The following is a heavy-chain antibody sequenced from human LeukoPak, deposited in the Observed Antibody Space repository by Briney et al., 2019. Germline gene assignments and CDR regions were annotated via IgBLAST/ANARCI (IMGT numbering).Heavy chain of an antibody. V-gene: IGHV3-21*01. CDR3: ARERYCSGGSCFLFDY. CDR2: ISSSSSYI. J-gene: IGHJ4*02. Sequence: PGGSLRLSCAASGFTFNSYSMNWVRQAPGKGLEWVSSISSSSSYIYYADSVKGRFTISRDNAKNSLYLQMNSLRAEDTAVYYCARERYCSGGSCFLFDYWGQGTLVTVSS. CDR1: GFTFNSYS. D-gene: IGHD2-15*01.